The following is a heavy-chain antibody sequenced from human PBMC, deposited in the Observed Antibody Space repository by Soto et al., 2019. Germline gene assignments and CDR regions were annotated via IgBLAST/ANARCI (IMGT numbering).Heavy chain of an antibody. CDR3: ARAYDFWNGYYSAQYYFEG. D-gene: IGHD3-3*01. CDR1: GGSINSDHYY. CDR2: ISYSGST. V-gene: IGHV4-30-4*01. J-gene: IGHJ4*02. Sequence: SETLSLTCTVSGGSINSDHYYWSWLRQPPGKGLEWLGYISYSGSTYYNPSLKSRIVISVDTSKNQFSLKLISVTAADTAVYYCARAYDFWNGYYSAQYYFEGWGQGTRVTVSS.